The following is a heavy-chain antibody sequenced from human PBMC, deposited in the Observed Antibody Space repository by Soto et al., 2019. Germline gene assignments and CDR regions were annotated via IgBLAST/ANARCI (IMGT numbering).Heavy chain of an antibody. CDR2: INSDGSST. CDR1: GFTFSSYW. J-gene: IGHJ5*02. CDR3: ARDDYSNSYRWFDP. Sequence: GGSLRLSCAASGFTFSSYWMHWVRQAPGKGPVWVSRINSDGSSTTYADSVKGRFTISRDNAKNSLFLQMNSLRAEDTAVYYCARDDYSNSYRWFDPWGQGTLVTVSS. V-gene: IGHV3-74*01. D-gene: IGHD3-22*01.